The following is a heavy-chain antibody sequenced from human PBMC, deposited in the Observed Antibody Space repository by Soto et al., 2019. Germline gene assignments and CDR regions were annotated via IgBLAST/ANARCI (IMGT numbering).Heavy chain of an antibody. CDR1: GYTFTGNY. J-gene: IGHJ5*02. V-gene: IGHV1-2*04. Sequence: ASVKVSCKASGYTFTGNYMHWVRQAPGQGLEWMGWINPNSGGTNYAQKFQGWVTMTRDTSISTAYMELSSLRSEDTAVYYCARAQPYSSSWIYNWFDPWGQGTLVTVSS. CDR3: ARAQPYSSSWIYNWFDP. D-gene: IGHD6-13*01. CDR2: INPNSGGT.